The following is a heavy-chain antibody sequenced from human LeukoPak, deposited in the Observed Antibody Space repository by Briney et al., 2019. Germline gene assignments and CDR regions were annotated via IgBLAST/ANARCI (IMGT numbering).Heavy chain of an antibody. D-gene: IGHD5-12*01. CDR3: WKDHGRL. CDR1: GGTFSTNG. V-gene: IGHV3-48*01. CDR2: ISRSGDAI. J-gene: IGHJ4*02. Sequence: GGSLRLSWAASGGTFSTNGMDWVRQAPGKGLEWVSYISRSGDAIYYADSVKGRFTISRDNARNSLYLQMNSLRAEDTAIYYCWKDHGRLGGQGTLVTVSS.